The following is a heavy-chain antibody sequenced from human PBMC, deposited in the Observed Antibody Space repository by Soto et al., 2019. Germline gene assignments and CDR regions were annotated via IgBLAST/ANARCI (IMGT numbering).Heavy chain of an antibody. CDR1: GFTFSSYA. J-gene: IGHJ4*02. D-gene: IGHD1-26*01. V-gene: IGHV3-30-3*01. Sequence: QVQLVESGGGVVQPGRSLRLSCAASGFTFSSYAMHWVRQAPGEGLEWVAVISYDGSNKYYADSVKGRFTISRDNSKNTLYLQMNSLRAEDTAVYYCARSGKWELQYYFDYWGQGTLVTVSS. CDR3: ARSGKWELQYYFDY. CDR2: ISYDGSNK.